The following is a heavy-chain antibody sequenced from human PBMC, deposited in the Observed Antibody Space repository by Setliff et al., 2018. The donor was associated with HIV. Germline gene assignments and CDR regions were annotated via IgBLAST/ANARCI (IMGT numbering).Heavy chain of an antibody. D-gene: IGHD2-15*01. V-gene: IGHV4-38-2*01. Sequence: PSETLSLTCAVSNYSISSGYYWDWIRQPPGKGLEWIGSIYHSENPYSNPSLKSRVTISVNTSKNQFSLKLSPVTAADTAVYYCARSIVVVVAATPLGWFDSWGQGTLVTVSS. CDR1: NYSISSGYY. J-gene: IGHJ5*01. CDR2: IYHSENP. CDR3: ARSIVVVVAATPLGWFDS.